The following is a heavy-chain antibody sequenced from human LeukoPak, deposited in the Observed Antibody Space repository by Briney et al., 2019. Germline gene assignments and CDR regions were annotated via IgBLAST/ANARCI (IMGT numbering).Heavy chain of an antibody. D-gene: IGHD3-22*01. Sequence: SVKVSCKASGGTFSSYTISWVRQAPGQGLEWMGRIIPILGIANYAQKFQGRVTITADKSTSTAYMELSSLRSEDTAVCYCARSAGYDSSGHDYYYYGMDVWGQGTTVTVSS. CDR2: IIPILGIA. CDR1: GGTFSSYT. CDR3: ARSAGYDSSGHDYYYYGMDV. J-gene: IGHJ6*02. V-gene: IGHV1-69*02.